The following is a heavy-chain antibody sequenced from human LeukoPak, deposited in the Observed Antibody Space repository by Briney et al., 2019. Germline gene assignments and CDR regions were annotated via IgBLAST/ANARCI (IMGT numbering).Heavy chain of an antibody. CDR2: IKEDGSEK. CDR3: ARDPYVEYHYDSSGAFDI. V-gene: IGHV3-7*01. J-gene: IGHJ3*02. CDR1: GFTFTNYY. D-gene: IGHD3-22*01. Sequence: GGSLRLSCAASGFTFTNYYMSWVRQAPGKGLEWVAYIKEDGSEKYYVDSVKGRFTISRDNAKNSLYLQMNSLRAEDTAVYYCARDPYVEYHYDSSGAFDIWGPGTMVTVSS.